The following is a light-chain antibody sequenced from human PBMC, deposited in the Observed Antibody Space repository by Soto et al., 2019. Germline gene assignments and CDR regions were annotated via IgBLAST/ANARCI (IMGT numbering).Light chain of an antibody. Sequence: QPVLTQPPSVSEAPGQRVTISCTGSSSNIGAGYEAHWYQQVPGTAPKLLIYEKNNRPSGVPDRFSGSKSGTSASLAITGLQAEDEAEYYCQSYDSSLSGYVFGTGTKVTVL. CDR1: SSNIGAGYE. CDR3: QSYDSSLSGYV. CDR2: EKN. J-gene: IGLJ1*01. V-gene: IGLV1-40*01.